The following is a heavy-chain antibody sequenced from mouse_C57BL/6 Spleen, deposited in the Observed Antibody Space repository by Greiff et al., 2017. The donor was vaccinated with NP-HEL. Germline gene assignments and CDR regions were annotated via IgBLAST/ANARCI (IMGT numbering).Heavy chain of an antibody. CDR3: ARPIYYGNAMDY. CDR2: INPNNGGT. D-gene: IGHD2-1*01. Sequence: EVQLQQSGPELVKPGASVKISCKASGYTFTDYYMNWVKQSHGKSLEWIGDINPNNGGTSYNQKFKGKATLTVDKYSSTAYMELRSRTSEDSAVYYCARPIYYGNAMDYWGQGTSVTVSS. CDR1: GYTFTDYY. J-gene: IGHJ4*01. V-gene: IGHV1-26*01.